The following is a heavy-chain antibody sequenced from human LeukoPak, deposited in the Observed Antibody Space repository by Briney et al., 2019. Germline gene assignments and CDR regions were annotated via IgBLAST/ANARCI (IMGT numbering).Heavy chain of an antibody. CDR3: ARVIVVPAGRSYYMDV. CDR2: IIPIFGTA. Sequence: ASVKVSCKASGYTFTGYYMHWVRQAPGQGLEWMGGIIPIFGTANYAQKFQGRVTITTDESTSTAYMELSSLRSEDTAVYYCARVIVVPAGRSYYMDVWGRGTTVTVSS. CDR1: GYTFTGYY. J-gene: IGHJ6*03. V-gene: IGHV1-69*05. D-gene: IGHD2-2*01.